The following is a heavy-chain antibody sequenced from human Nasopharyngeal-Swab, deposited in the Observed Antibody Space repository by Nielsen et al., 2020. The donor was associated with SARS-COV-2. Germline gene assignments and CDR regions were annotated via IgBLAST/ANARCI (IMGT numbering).Heavy chain of an antibody. CDR3: ARRLTLESFWYFDL. CDR2: IYYSGTT. D-gene: IGHD3-3*01. V-gene: IGHV4-59*01. J-gene: IGHJ2*01. Sequence: GSLRLSCTVSGDSIRSYYWSWIRQPPGKGLEWIGYIYYSGTTNYNPSLKSRVTISVDTSSNQFSLKLSSVTAADTAVYYCARRLTLESFWYFDLWGRGTLVTVSS. CDR1: GDSIRSYY.